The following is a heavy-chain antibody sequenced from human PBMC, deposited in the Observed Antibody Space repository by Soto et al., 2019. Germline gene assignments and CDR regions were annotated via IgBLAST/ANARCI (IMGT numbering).Heavy chain of an antibody. D-gene: IGHD6-6*01. CDR1: GGSISSYY. Sequence: SETLSLTCTVSGGSISSYYWSWIRQPPGKGLEWIGYIYYSGGTNYAQKFQGWVTMTRDTSISTAYMELSRLRSDDTAVYYCARVYSSSGAFDIWGQGTMVTVSS. CDR3: ARVYSSSGAFDI. V-gene: IGHV4-59*01. J-gene: IGHJ3*02. CDR2: IYYSGGT.